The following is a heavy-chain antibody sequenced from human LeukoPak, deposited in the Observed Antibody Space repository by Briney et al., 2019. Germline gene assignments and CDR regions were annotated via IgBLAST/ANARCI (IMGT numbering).Heavy chain of an antibody. CDR3: ARGDYYDSSGPTPL. CDR1: GFTFSSYG. D-gene: IGHD3-22*01. CDR2: IWYDGSNK. Sequence: GGSLRLSCAASGFTFSSYGMHWVRQAPGKGLEWVAVIWYDGSNKYYADSVKGRFTISRDNSENTLYLQMNSLRAEDTAVYYCARGDYYDSSGPTPLWGQGTLVTVSS. J-gene: IGHJ4*02. V-gene: IGHV3-33*01.